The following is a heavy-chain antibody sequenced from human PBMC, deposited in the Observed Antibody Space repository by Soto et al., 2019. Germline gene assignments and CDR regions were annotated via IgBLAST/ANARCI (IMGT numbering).Heavy chain of an antibody. V-gene: IGHV3-30-3*01. Sequence: QVQLVESGGGVVQPGRSLRLSCAASGFTFSSYAMHWVRQAPGKGLEWVAVISYDGSNKYYADSVKGRFTISRDNSKNTLYLQMNSLRAEDTAVYYCAREAAYSTDYYYYYGMDVWGQGTTVTVSS. CDR3: AREAAYSTDYYYYYGMDV. D-gene: IGHD4-4*01. CDR2: ISYDGSNK. J-gene: IGHJ6*02. CDR1: GFTFSSYA.